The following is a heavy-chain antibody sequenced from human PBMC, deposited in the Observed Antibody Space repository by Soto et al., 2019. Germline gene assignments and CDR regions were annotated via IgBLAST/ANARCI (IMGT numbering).Heavy chain of an antibody. D-gene: IGHD2-15*01. J-gene: IGHJ4*02. CDR3: VRAPTRQLLHPAYFDF. CDR2: IYPGDSDT. CDR1: GYSFTTFLIGHW. Sequence: PGESLKISCEGSGYSFTTFLIGHWIGWVRQIPGKGLEWVGIIYPGDSDTRYSPSFQGHVTISADKSTSTAYLQWSSLRASDTAMYYCVRAPTRQLLHPAYFDFWGQGTQVTVSS. V-gene: IGHV5-51*01.